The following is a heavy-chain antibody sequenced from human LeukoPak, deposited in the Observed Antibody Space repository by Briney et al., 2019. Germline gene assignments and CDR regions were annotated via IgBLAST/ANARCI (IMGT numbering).Heavy chain of an antibody. CDR2: IYPDDSDT. V-gene: IGHV5-51*01. J-gene: IGHJ3*02. CDR1: GYKFSNYW. D-gene: IGHD3-22*01. CDR3: ARMYDSSGPIPHDAFDI. Sequence: GESLKISCKGFGYKFSNYWIGWVRQMPGKGLEWMGIIYPDDSDTRYSPSFQGQVTISADKSISTAYLQWSSLKASDTAMYYCARMYDSSGPIPHDAFDIWGQGTMVTVSS.